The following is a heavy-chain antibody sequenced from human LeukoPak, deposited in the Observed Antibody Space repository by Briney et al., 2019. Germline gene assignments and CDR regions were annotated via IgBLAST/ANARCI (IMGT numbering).Heavy chain of an antibody. CDR2: IYYSGSA. D-gene: IGHD6-19*01. Sequence: SETLSLTCTVSGGSISSGDYYWSWIRQPPGKGLEWIGYIYYSGSAYYNPSLKSRVTISVDTSKNQFSLKLSSVTAADTAVYYCARDHMAGAVLYWGQGSLVTVSS. V-gene: IGHV4-30-4*01. J-gene: IGHJ4*02. CDR1: GGSISSGDYY. CDR3: ARDHMAGAVLY.